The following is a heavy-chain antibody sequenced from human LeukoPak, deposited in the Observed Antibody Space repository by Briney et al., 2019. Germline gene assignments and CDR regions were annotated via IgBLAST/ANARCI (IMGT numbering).Heavy chain of an antibody. J-gene: IGHJ4*02. Sequence: SETLSLTCAVSGASMNTHYWSWIRQPPGKGLEWIGYMLDTVTTKDNPSLKSRFTLSADTSKNQFSLRLTSVTPADTAVYYGATIKRGNIFGYFDFWGQGIPVTASS. CDR3: ATIKRGNIFGYFDF. V-gene: IGHV4-59*11. CDR2: MLDTVTT. D-gene: IGHD5-18*01. CDR1: GASMNTHY.